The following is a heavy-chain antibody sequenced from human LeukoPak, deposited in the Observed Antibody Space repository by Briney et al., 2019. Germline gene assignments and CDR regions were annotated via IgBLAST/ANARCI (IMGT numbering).Heavy chain of an antibody. Sequence: PSETLSLTCAVYGGSFSGYYWSWIRQPPGKGLEWIGEINHSGSTNYNPSLKSRVTISVDTSKNQFSLQLNSVTPEDTAVYYCARAQLLWFGRYYYYMDVWGKGTTVTISS. CDR3: ARAQLLWFGRYYYYMDV. D-gene: IGHD3-10*01. CDR2: INHSGST. J-gene: IGHJ6*03. CDR1: GGSFSGYY. V-gene: IGHV4-34*01.